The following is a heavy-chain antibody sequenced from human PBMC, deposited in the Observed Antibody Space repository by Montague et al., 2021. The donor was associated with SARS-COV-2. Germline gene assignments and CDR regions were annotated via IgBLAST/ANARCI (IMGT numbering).Heavy chain of an antibody. CDR1: GGSFSGYY. CDR3: ARVAGGYYHDSSDYFDY. J-gene: IGHJ4*03. D-gene: IGHD3-22*01. Sequence: SETLSLTCAVYGGSFSGYYWSWIRQPPGKGLEWIGEINQCGSTNYNPSLKSRVTLSVDTSKKQFSLKLSSLTAADTAVYYCARVAGGYYHDSSDYFDYWGQGSLVTVSS. V-gene: IGHV4-34*01. CDR2: INQCGST.